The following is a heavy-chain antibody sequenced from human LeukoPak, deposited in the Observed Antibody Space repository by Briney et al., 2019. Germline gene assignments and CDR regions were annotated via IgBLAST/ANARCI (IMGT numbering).Heavy chain of an antibody. D-gene: IGHD6-13*01. V-gene: IGHV3-23*01. Sequence: GGSLRLSCAVSGFSFSSEAMGWVRQLPGGGLEWVSTISPAGGTTYYAESMKGRFTISRDNSKSTLYLQMNSLRVDDTAVYYCTKVRSGSSSWALRVFDYWGQGAWSPSPQ. CDR1: GFSFSSEA. CDR3: TKVRSGSSSWALRVFDY. CDR2: ISPAGGTT. J-gene: IGHJ4*02.